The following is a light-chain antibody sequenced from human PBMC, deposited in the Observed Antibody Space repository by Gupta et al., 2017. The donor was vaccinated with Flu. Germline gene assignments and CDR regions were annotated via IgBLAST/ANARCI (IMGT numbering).Light chain of an antibody. Sequence: EIVMPPSPATLSGSPGERATLSCRASQSVGTTLAWYQQKRGQPPRLLIYGASTRATGIPARFSGSGSGTEFTLTISSLQSEDFAVYCCQQYNDWPRTFGQGTKVEIK. CDR2: GAS. V-gene: IGKV3-15*01. J-gene: IGKJ1*01. CDR3: QQYNDWPRT. CDR1: QSVGTT.